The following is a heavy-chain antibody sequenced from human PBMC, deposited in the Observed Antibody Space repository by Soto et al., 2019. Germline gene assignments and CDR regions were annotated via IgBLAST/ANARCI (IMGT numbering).Heavy chain of an antibody. J-gene: IGHJ6*02. CDR2: IYHSGST. D-gene: IGHD2-15*01. Sequence: SETLSLTCAVSGGSISSSNWWSWVRQPPGKGLEWIGEIYHSGSTNYNPSLKSRVTISVDKSKNQFSLKLSSVTAADTAVYYCARDDGGYCSGGSCYSSYYYYGMDVWGQGTTVTVSS. CDR1: GGSISSSNW. CDR3: ARDDGGYCSGGSCYSSYYYYGMDV. V-gene: IGHV4-4*02.